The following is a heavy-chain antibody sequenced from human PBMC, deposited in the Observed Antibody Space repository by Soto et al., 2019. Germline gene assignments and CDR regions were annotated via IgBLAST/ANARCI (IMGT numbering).Heavy chain of an antibody. CDR1: GFAFTSSA. J-gene: IGHJ6*02. Sequence: SVKVSWQAAGFAFTSSAVQWVRQARGQRLEWIGWIVVGSGNTNYAQKFQERVTITRDMSTSTAYMELSSLRSEDTAVYYCAADGGRYCSGGSCYSLTYYYGMDVWGQGTTVTVSS. CDR3: AADGGRYCSGGSCYSLTYYYGMDV. D-gene: IGHD2-15*01. CDR2: IVVGSGNT. V-gene: IGHV1-58*01.